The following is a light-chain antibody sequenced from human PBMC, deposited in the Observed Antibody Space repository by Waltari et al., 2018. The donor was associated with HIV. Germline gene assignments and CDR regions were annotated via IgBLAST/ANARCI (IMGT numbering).Light chain of an antibody. V-gene: IGLV2-23*01. J-gene: IGLJ2*01. CDR1: NSAIRAYTL. CDR2: ETT. CDR3: SSYARRGGLV. Sequence: QSALTQPASVSASPGQSITISCSGSNSAIRAYTLVTSYQQFPGKAPKLILYETTRRPSGVSNRYSGSKSGYTASLTISALQADDEADYYCSSYARRGGLVFGGGTKVTVL.